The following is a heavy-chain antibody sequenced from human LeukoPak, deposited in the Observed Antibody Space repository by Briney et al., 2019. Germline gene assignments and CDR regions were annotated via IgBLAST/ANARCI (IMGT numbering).Heavy chain of an antibody. Sequence: SETLSLTCTVSGGSISSYYWSWIRQPPGKGLEWIGYIYYSGSTNYNPSLKSRVTISVDTSKNQFSLKLSSVTAADTAVYYCGSGKIFQYFDWHNNWFDPWGQGTLVTVSS. V-gene: IGHV4-59*08. CDR2: IYYSGST. J-gene: IGHJ5*02. CDR1: GGSISSYY. D-gene: IGHD3-9*01. CDR3: GSGKIFQYFDWHNNWFDP.